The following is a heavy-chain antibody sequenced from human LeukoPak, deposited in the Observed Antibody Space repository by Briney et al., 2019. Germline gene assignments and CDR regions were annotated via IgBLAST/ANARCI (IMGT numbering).Heavy chain of an antibody. D-gene: IGHD3-10*01. CDR1: GYSISSGYY. Sequence: PSETLSLTCTVSGYSISSGYYWGWIRQPPGKGLEWIGSIYHSGSTYYNPSLKSRVTISVDTSKNQFSLKLSSVTAADTAVYYCARHLLWFGEPSFDYWGQGTLVTVSS. J-gene: IGHJ4*02. V-gene: IGHV4-38-2*02. CDR2: IYHSGST. CDR3: ARHLLWFGEPSFDY.